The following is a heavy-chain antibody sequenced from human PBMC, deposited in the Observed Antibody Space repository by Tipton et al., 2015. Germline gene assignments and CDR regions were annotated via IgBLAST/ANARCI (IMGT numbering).Heavy chain of an antibody. Sequence: SLRLSCAASGFTFSSYTMNWVRQAPGKGLEWVSYISHSGSTIYYADSVKGRFTISRDNAKNSLYLQMNRLRGEDTAVYYCARRSRQGLDYWGQGTLITVSS. CDR3: ARRSRQGLDY. CDR1: GFTFSSYT. CDR2: ISHSGSTI. J-gene: IGHJ4*02. V-gene: IGHV3-48*04.